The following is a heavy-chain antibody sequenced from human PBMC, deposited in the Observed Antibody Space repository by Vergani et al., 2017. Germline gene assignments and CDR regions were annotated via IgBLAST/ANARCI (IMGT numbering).Heavy chain of an antibody. CDR3: ARDHRDYNNYPGTFDI. D-gene: IGHD5-24*01. V-gene: IGHV4-61*02. CDR1: GGSIRSGSHY. Sequence: QLQLQESGPGLVKPSETLSLICTVSGGSIRSGSHYWSWIRQPAGKGPEWIGHIHTGGSTDLNPSFKSRVSISVDTSKSQFSLKLNSVTVADTAVYYCARDHRDYNNYPGTFDIWGQGSMVTVSS. J-gene: IGHJ3*02. CDR2: IHTGGST.